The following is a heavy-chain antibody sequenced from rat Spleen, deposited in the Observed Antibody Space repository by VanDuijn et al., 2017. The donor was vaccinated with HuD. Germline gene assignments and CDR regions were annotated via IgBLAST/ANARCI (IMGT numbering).Heavy chain of an antibody. J-gene: IGHJ3*01. CDR3: ARSDGTHYYLPFAD. V-gene: IGHV3-3*01. CDR1: GHSITSSYR. D-gene: IGHD1-12*02. CDR2: INSAGST. Sequence: EVQLQESGPGPVKVSESLSLTCSVTGHSITSSYRWNWIRKFPGNKLEWMGYINSAGSTIYNPSLNSRISITRDTSIHQFFMQVNSVTHEDTATYYCARSDGTHYYLPFADWGQGTLVTVSS.